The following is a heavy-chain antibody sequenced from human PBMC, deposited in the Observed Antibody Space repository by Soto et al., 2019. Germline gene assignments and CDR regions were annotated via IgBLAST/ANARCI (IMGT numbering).Heavy chain of an antibody. J-gene: IGHJ4*02. V-gene: IGHV3-21*01. CDR3: ARDKNWSVDY. CDR1: GFTFSSYS. Sequence: GGSLRLSCAASGFTFSSYSMNWVRQAPGKGLEWVSSITTTGSNTYYKDSVQGRFTISRDNAKNSLFLHMDSLRAEDTAMYYCARDKNWSVDYWGQGTLVTVSS. D-gene: IGHD1-1*01. CDR2: ITTTGSNT.